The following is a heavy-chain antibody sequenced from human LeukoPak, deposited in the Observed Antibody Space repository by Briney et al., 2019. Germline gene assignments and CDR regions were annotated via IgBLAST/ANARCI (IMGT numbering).Heavy chain of an antibody. CDR2: MNPNSGNT. Sequence: VASVNVSCKASGGTFSSYAISWVRQAPGHGREWMGWMNPNSGNTGYAQKFPGRVTMTRNTSISTAYIELSSLRSEDTAVYYCARGHNSYYYDSSGYLDYWGQGTLVTVSS. V-gene: IGHV1-8*02. CDR1: GGTFSSYA. CDR3: ARGHNSYYYDSSGYLDY. D-gene: IGHD3-22*01. J-gene: IGHJ4*02.